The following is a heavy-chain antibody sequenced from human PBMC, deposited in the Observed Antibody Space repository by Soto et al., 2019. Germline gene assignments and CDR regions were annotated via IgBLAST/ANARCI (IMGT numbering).Heavy chain of an antibody. CDR2: ISYDGSNK. D-gene: IGHD6-19*01. CDR3: ARDSYSSGWYYYYYYYGMDV. J-gene: IGHJ6*02. V-gene: IGHV3-30-3*01. CDR1: GFTFSSYA. Sequence: GGSLRLSCAASGFTFSSYAMHWVRQAPGKGLEWVAVISYDGSNKYYADSVKGRFTISRDNSKNTLYLQMNSLRAEDTAVYYCARDSYSSGWYYYYYYYGMDVWGQGTTVTVSS.